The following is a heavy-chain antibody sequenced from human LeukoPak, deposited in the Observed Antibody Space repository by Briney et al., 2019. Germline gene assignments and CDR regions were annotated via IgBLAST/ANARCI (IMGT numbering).Heavy chain of an antibody. J-gene: IGHJ3*02. CDR1: GFTFSSYS. Sequence: GGSLRLSCAASGFTFSSYSMNWVRQAPGKGLEWVSSISSSGSYIYYADSVKGRFTISRDNAKNSLYLQMNSLRAEDTAVYYCARDGPYDSSGYYYLDAFDIWGQGTMVTVSS. CDR3: ARDGPYDSSGYYYLDAFDI. CDR2: ISSSGSYI. D-gene: IGHD3-22*01. V-gene: IGHV3-21*01.